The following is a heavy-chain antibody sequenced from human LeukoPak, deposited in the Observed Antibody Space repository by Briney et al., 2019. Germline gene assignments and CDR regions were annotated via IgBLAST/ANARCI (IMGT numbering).Heavy chain of an antibody. J-gene: IGHJ4*02. V-gene: IGHV4-61*05. Sequence: SETLSLTCTVSGGSISSSSYYWGWIRQPQGKGLEWIGYIDYSGSTAYNPSLNGRVAVSVDTSKNQFSLKLRSVTAADTAVYYCARLNGGNWGPGILVTVSS. CDR1: GGSISSSSYY. CDR2: IDYSGST. CDR3: ARLNGGN. D-gene: IGHD4-23*01.